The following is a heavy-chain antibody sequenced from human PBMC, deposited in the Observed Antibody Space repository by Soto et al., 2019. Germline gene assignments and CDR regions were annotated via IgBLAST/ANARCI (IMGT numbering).Heavy chain of an antibody. J-gene: IGHJ6*02. Sequence: QVQLVESGGGVVQPGRSLRLSCAASGFTFNNYGMHWVRQAPGKGLEWVALIWNDGSNDYYANSVKGRFTISRDNSKNTLYLQMSSLRAEDTAVYYCARRQISPPTRGAAAARGGMDVWGQGTTVTVSS. CDR2: IWNDGSND. CDR1: GFTFNNYG. D-gene: IGHD6-13*01. CDR3: ARRQISPPTRGAAAARGGMDV. V-gene: IGHV3-33*01.